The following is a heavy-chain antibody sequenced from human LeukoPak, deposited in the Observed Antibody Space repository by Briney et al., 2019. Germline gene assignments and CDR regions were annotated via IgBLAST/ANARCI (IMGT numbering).Heavy chain of an antibody. Sequence: ASVKVSCKASGYTFTGYYMHWVRQAPGQGLEWMGWINPNSGGTNYAQKFQGRVTMTRDTSISTAYMELSRLRSDDTAVYYCAREVAAAGTNWFDPWGKGTLVTVSS. CDR2: INPNSGGT. V-gene: IGHV1-2*02. CDR1: GYTFTGYY. D-gene: IGHD6-13*01. J-gene: IGHJ5*02. CDR3: AREVAAAGTNWFDP.